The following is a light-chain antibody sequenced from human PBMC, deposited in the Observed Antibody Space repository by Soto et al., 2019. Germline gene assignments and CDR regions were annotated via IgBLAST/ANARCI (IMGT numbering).Light chain of an antibody. V-gene: IGKV3-20*01. Sequence: EIVLMQSPGTLSLSPGEGATLSCRASQSVNSNYLAWYQQKPDQAPTVLIFDTSSRATGVPDRFSGSGSGTDFTITISRLDPDDFAVYYCQQYGSSQFTFGPGTKVNIK. CDR2: DTS. J-gene: IGKJ3*01. CDR1: QSVNSNY. CDR3: QQYGSSQFT.